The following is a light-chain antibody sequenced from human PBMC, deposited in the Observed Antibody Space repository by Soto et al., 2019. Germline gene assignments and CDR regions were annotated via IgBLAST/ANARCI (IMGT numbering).Light chain of an antibody. CDR3: QQSSTIPWT. Sequence: DIQMTQFPSSLSGSVGDRVTITCRAGHSIDKYLNWYQQKPGQAPKLLIYVACSLQSGVPSRFSGSGSGTDFTLTISSLQPADSATYFCQQSSTIPWTFGQGTKVEIE. J-gene: IGKJ1*01. CDR1: HSIDKY. V-gene: IGKV1-39*01. CDR2: VAC.